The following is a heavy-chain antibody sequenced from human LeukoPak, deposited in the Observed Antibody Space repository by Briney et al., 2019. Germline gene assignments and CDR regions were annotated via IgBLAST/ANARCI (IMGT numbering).Heavy chain of an antibody. V-gene: IGHV4-39*01. CDR1: GGSISSSSYY. D-gene: IGHD3-10*01. CDR3: ARHVGVRGVIRY. CDR2: IYYSGST. Sequence: NASETLSLTCTVSGGSISSSSYYWGWIRQPPGKGLEWIGSIYYSGSTYYNPSLKSRVTISVDTSKNQFSLKLSSVTAADTAVHYCARHVGVRGVIRYWGQGTLVTVSS. J-gene: IGHJ4*02.